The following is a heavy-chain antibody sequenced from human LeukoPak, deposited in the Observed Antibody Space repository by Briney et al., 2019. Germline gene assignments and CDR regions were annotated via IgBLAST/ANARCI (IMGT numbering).Heavy chain of an antibody. Sequence: PSETLSLTCAVYGGSFSAYYWSWIRQPPGKGLEWIGEINHSGSTNYNPSLKSRVTISVDASKNQFSLKLSSVTAADTAVYYCARGRLNYFGSGSCYNAPHFDYWGQGTLVTVSS. D-gene: IGHD3-10*01. J-gene: IGHJ4*02. CDR1: GGSFSAYY. V-gene: IGHV4-34*01. CDR3: ARGRLNYFGSGSCYNAPHFDY. CDR2: INHSGST.